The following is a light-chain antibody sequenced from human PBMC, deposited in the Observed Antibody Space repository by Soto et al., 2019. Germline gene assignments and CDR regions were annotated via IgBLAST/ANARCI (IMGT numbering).Light chain of an antibody. Sequence: EIVLTQSPGTLSLSPGERVTLSCRASQSVSSSYLAWYQQKLGQAPRLLIYGASSRATGIPDRFSGSGSGTDFTLTISRLEPEDFAVYYCQQYDGSVWTFGQGTKVEI. V-gene: IGKV3-20*01. CDR2: GAS. J-gene: IGKJ1*01. CDR3: QQYDGSVWT. CDR1: QSVSSSY.